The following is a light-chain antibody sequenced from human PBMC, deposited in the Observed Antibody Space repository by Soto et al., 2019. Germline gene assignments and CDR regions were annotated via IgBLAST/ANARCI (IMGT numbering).Light chain of an antibody. CDR3: ATWDDSLNVWV. Sequence: QSVLSQAPSASGTHGQRVTISFSGGSSNIGSNTVNWYQQLPGTAPKLVIYNVDQRPSGAPDRLSGSKSGTSASLAISGLQSEDEAHYYCATWDDSLNVWVFGGGTKLTVL. J-gene: IGLJ3*02. CDR2: NVD. CDR1: SSNIGSNT. V-gene: IGLV1-44*01.